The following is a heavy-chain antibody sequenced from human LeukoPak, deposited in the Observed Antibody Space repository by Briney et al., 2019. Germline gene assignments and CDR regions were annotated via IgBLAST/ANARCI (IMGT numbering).Heavy chain of an antibody. CDR3: ARLRDGRWLLEY. CDR1: GDSIISSRYY. V-gene: IGHV4-39*01. D-gene: IGHD5-12*01. J-gene: IGHJ4*02. CDR2: IRYSGNT. Sequence: PETLSLTCTVSGDSIISSRYYWGWIRQPPGKGLEWIASIRYSGNTFYNPSFKSRVTISVDTSNNQLSLRLSSVTAADAAVYYCARLRDGRWLLEYWGQGTLVTVSS.